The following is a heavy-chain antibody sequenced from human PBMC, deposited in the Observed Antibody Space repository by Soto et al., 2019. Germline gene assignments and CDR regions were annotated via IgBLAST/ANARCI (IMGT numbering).Heavy chain of an antibody. Sequence: QVQLQESGPGLVKPSGTLSLTCAVSGDSISSANWWSWVRQSPGKGLEWIGEIYDSGSTNYNPSLKSRVTISVDKSRNQFSLKLSSVTAADTAVYYCARGRGGPYYYYGMDVWGQGTTVTVSS. CDR3: ARGRGGPYYYYGMDV. J-gene: IGHJ6*02. D-gene: IGHD2-15*01. CDR2: IYDSGST. V-gene: IGHV4-4*02. CDR1: GDSISSANW.